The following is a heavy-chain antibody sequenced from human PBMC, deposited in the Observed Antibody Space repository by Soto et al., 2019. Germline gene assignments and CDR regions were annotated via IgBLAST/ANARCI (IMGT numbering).Heavy chain of an antibody. CDR1: GGSISSGYYY. Sequence: QVQLQESGPGLVKPSQTLSLTCSVSGGSISSGYYYWSWIRQPPGKGLEWIGNIYYSGNTYYNPSLKRRLIISIDTYNNQFSLKGGSVTAADTAVYYSACSSIYGMDVWGQGTTVTVSS. CDR3: ACSSIYGMDV. CDR2: IYYSGNT. J-gene: IGHJ6*02. V-gene: IGHV4-30-4*01. D-gene: IGHD3-10*02.